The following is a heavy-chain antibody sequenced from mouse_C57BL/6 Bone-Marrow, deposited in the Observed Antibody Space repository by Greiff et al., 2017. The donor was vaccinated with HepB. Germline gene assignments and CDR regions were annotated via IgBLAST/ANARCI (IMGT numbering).Heavy chain of an antibody. J-gene: IGHJ2*01. CDR3: ARHYYYYGNYRFDY. Sequence: QVQLQQSGPELVKPGASVKISCKASGYTFTDYYINWVKQRPGQGLEWIGWIFPGSGSTYYNEKFKGKATLTVDKSSSTAYMLLSSLTSEDSAVYLCARHYYYYGNYRFDYWGQGTTLTVSS. CDR1: GYTFTDYY. CDR2: IFPGSGST. D-gene: IGHD2-1*01. V-gene: IGHV1-75*01.